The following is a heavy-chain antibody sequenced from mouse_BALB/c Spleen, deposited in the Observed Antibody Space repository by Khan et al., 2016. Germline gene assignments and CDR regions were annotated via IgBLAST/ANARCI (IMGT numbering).Heavy chain of an antibody. V-gene: IGHV1S81*02. Sequence: QVQLQQSGAELVKPGASVKLSCKASGYTFTSYWMHWVKQRPGPGLEWIGEINPSNGRTNYNEKFTSKANLTVDKSSSTAYMQLSSLTSEDSAVYYCARSDYDYDVGAMDYWGQGTSVTVSS. D-gene: IGHD2-4*01. CDR1: GYTFTSYW. J-gene: IGHJ4*01. CDR2: INPSNGRT. CDR3: ARSDYDYDVGAMDY.